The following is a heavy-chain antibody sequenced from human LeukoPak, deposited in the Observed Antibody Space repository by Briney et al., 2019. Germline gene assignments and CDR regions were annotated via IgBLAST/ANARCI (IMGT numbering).Heavy chain of an antibody. CDR1: GFALSSYA. V-gene: IGHV3-23*01. D-gene: IGHD2-15*01. CDR3: ARAPVTSCRGAFCYPFDI. CDR2: TSSSDAGT. J-gene: IGHJ4*02. Sequence: GGSLRLSCAASGFALSSYAMSWVRQAPGKGLEWVSATSSSDAGTYHAESVRGQFTISRDNSKNTLYLQMNSLRADDAAVYYCARAPVTSCRGAFCYPFDIWGQGTLVTVSS.